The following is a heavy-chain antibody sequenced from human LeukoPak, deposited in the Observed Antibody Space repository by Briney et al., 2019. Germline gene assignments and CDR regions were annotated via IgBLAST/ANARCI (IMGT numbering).Heavy chain of an antibody. CDR1: GFTFSSYE. CDR3: ARNYYDSSGYHDYGY. D-gene: IGHD3-22*01. Sequence: GESLRLSCAASGFTFSSYEMNWVRQPQGTGLEWVSYISISGSTIYYANSVKGRFTISRDNAKNSLYLQMNSLRAEDTAVYYCARNYYDSSGYHDYGYWGQGTLVTVSS. CDR2: ISISGSTI. V-gene: IGHV3-48*03. J-gene: IGHJ4*02.